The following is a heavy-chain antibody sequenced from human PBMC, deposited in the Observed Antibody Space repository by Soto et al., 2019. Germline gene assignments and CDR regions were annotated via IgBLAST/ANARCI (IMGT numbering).Heavy chain of an antibody. CDR3: AKGGSSSWLRDGFDI. V-gene: IGHV3-9*01. CDR2: ISRNSGSI. J-gene: IGHJ3*02. D-gene: IGHD2-2*01. Sequence: EVQLVESGGGLVQPGRSLRLSCAASGFIFDDYAMHWVRQAPGEGLEWVSSISRNSGSIGYGDSVKGRFTISRDNAKNSLYLQMNSLRAEDTALYYCAKGGSSSWLRDGFDIWGQGTMVTVSS. CDR1: GFIFDDYA.